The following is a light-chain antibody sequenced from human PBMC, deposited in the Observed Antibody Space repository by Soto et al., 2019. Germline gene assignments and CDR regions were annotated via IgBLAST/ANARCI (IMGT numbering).Light chain of an antibody. CDR2: DAS. J-gene: IGKJ5*01. V-gene: IGKV3-11*01. Sequence: EIVLTQSPATLSLSPGERATLSCRASQSVSSYLACYQQKPGQAPRLLIYDASNTATGLPARFSGSGYVTDFTLTISSLEPEDFAVYYCQPRRHWHPHLGQGTRMELK. CDR1: QSVSSY. CDR3: QPRRHWHPH.